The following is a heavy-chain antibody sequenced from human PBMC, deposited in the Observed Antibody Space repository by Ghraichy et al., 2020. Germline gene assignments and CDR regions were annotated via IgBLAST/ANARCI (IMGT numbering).Heavy chain of an antibody. CDR3: TGDPDSGDDY. Sequence: GGSLRLSCAASGFTFSSYWMTWVRQAPGKGLEWVANIKQDGSEKHYVDFVKGRITISRDNAKNSLYLQMNSLRADDTAVYYCTGDPDSGDDYWGQGTLVTVS. CDR2: IKQDGSEK. V-gene: IGHV3-7*01. D-gene: IGHD3-10*01. J-gene: IGHJ4*02. CDR1: GFTFSSYW.